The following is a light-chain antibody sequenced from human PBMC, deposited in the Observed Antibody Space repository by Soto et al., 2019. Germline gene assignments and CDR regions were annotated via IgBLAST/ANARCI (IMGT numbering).Light chain of an antibody. CDR1: QSVSSRS. CDR2: DAS. J-gene: IGKJ1*01. V-gene: IGKV3-20*01. Sequence: EIVLSQSRDTLSLYPGERATLSCLASQSVSSRSLAWYQQKRGQAPRLLIHDASSRATGIPDRFSGSGSGTDFTLTISRLEPEDFAVYYCQQYGSSPRTFGQGTKVDIK. CDR3: QQYGSSPRT.